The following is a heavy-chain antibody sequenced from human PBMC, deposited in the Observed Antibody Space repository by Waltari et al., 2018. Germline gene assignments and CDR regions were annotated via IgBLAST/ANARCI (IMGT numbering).Heavy chain of an antibody. J-gene: IGHJ6*03. D-gene: IGHD1-26*01. CDR1: GGSISSYY. CDR3: ARLGNYYYYYMDV. Sequence: VQLQESGPGLVKPSETLSLTCTVSGGSISSYYWSWIRQPPGKGLEWIGYIYYSGSTNYNPSLKSRVTISVDTSKNQFSLKLSSVTAADTAVYYCARLGNYYYYYMDVWGKGTTFTISS. CDR2: IYYSGST. V-gene: IGHV4-59*08.